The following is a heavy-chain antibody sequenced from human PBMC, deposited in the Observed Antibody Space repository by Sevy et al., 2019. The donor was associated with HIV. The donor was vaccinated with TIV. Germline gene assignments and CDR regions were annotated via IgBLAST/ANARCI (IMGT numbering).Heavy chain of an antibody. D-gene: IGHD3-10*01. CDR1: GGSISSYY. CDR3: ARSPYYYGSGSDHAFDI. J-gene: IGHJ3*02. CDR2: IYYSGST. Sequence: SETLSLTCTVSGGSISSYYWSWIRQPPGKGLEWIGYIYYSGSTNYNPSLKSRVTISVDTSKNQFSLKLSSVTAADTAVYYCARSPYYYGSGSDHAFDIWGQGTMVTVSS. V-gene: IGHV4-59*01.